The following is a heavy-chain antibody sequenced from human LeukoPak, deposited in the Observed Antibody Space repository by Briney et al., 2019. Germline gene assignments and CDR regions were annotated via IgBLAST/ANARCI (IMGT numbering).Heavy chain of an antibody. J-gene: IGHJ5*02. CDR3: AKRRSTSCYDP. V-gene: IGHV3-30*18. CDR2: ISYDGNSE. D-gene: IGHD2-2*01. CDR1: GFTFSDSV. Sequence: PLRSLRLSCAASGFTFSDSVMHWVRPAPGKGLEWVAVISYDGNSEYYADSVKGRFSISRDNSKDTLYLQMNSLRPEDTAVYYCAKRRSTSCYDPWGQGTLVTVSS.